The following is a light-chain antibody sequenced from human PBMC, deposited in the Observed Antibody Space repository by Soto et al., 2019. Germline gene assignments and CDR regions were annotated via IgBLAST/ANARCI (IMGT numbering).Light chain of an antibody. CDR2: DAS. J-gene: IGKJ5*01. V-gene: IGKV1-5*01. CDR1: QSISRW. CDR3: QQYNTYST. Sequence: DIQMTQSPSTLSASVAYRVTIYGRASQSISRWLAWYQQKPGKAPKALIYDASTLRSGVPSRFSGGGSGTEFTLTISSLQPDDFATYYCQQYNTYSTFGQGTRLEI.